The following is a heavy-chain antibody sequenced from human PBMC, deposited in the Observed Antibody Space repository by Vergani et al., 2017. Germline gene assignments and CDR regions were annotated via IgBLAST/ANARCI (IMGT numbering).Heavy chain of an antibody. CDR2: INPSGGST. J-gene: IGHJ3*02. CDR3: AREGYGSGRATPGAFDI. D-gene: IGHD3-10*01. Sequence: QVQLVQSGAEVKKPGASVKVSCKASGYTFTGYYMHWVRQAPGQGLEWMGWINPSGGSTSYAQKFQGRVTMTRDTSTSTVYMELSSLRSEDTAVYYCAREGYGSGRATPGAFDIWGQGTMVTVSS. CDR1: GYTFTGYY. V-gene: IGHV1-46*01.